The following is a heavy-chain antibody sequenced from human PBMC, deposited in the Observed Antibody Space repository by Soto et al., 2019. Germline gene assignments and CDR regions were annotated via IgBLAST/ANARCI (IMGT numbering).Heavy chain of an antibody. J-gene: IGHJ4*02. V-gene: IGHV3-74*01. D-gene: IGHD6-19*01. CDR1: GFALSSYW. CDR3: AREKAVAGTTFDY. CDR2: IQSDGSST. Sequence: GGSLRLSCAVSGFALSSYWMHWVRQAPGKGLVWVSRIQSDGSSTNYADSVKGRFTISRDNAKNTLYLQMDSLRVEDTAMYYCAREKAVAGTTFDYWGQGTLVTVS.